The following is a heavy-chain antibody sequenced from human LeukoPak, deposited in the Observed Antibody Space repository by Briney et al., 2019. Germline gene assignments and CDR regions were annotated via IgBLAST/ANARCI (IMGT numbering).Heavy chain of an antibody. CDR3: ARTLGSDYYYGMDV. D-gene: IGHD3-10*01. CDR2: IWYDGSNK. CDR1: GFTFSSYA. V-gene: IGHV3-33*08. Sequence: GGSLRLSCAASGFTFSSYAMHWVRQAPGKGLEWVAVIWYDGSNKYYADSVKGRFTISRDNSKNTLYLQMNSLRAEDTAVYYCARTLGSDYYYGMDVWGKGTTVTVSS. J-gene: IGHJ6*04.